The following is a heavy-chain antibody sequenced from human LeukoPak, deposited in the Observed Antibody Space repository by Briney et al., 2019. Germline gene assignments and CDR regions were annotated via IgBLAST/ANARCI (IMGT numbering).Heavy chain of an antibody. CDR1: GLTFSDYY. CDR3: ARGLNSYYYDSSGYQDY. CDR2: ISSSGSTI. V-gene: IGHV3-11*01. J-gene: IGHJ4*02. D-gene: IGHD3-22*01. Sequence: PGGSLRLSCAASGLTFSDYYMSWICQAPGKGLEWVSYISSSGSTIYYADSVKGRFTISRDNAKNSLYLQMNSLRAEDTAVYYCARGLNSYYYDSSGYQDYWGQGTLVTVSS.